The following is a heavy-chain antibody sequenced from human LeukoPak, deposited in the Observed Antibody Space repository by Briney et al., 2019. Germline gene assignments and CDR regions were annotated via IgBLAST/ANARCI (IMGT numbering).Heavy chain of an antibody. D-gene: IGHD3-10*01. J-gene: IGHJ5*02. CDR3: ARGGRYYYGNWFDP. CDR1: GGSISSGGYY. V-gene: IGHV4-31*03. CDR2: IYYSGST. Sequence: SQTLSLTCTVSGGSISSGGYYSSWIRQHPGKGLEWIGYIYYSGSTYYNPSLKSRVTISVDTSKNQFSLKLSSVTAADTAVYYCARGGRYYYGNWFDPWGQGTLVTVSS.